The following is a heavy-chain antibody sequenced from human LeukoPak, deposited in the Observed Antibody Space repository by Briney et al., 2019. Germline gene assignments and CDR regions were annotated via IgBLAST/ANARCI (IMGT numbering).Heavy chain of an antibody. J-gene: IGHJ5*02. CDR2: INPNSGGT. V-gene: IGHV1-2*02. CDR3: ARDRYYGSGSYYNWLDP. CDR1: GYTFTGYY. D-gene: IGHD3-10*01. Sequence: ASVKVSCEASGYTFTGYYMHWVRQAPGQGLEWMGWINPNSGGTNYAQKFQGRVTMTRDTSISTAYMELSRLRSDDTAVYYCARDRYYGSGSYYNWLDPWGQGTLVTVSS.